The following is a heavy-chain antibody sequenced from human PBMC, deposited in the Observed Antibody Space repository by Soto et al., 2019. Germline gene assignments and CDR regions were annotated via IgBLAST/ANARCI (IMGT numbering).Heavy chain of an antibody. CDR3: ARDRSFWSGYHYFDY. J-gene: IGHJ4*02. CDR1: GGSISSYY. Sequence: SETLSLTCTVSGGSISSYYWSWIRQPPGKGLEWIGYIYYSGSTNYNPSLKSRITISVDTSKNQFSLKLSSVTAADTAVYYCARDRSFWSGYHYFDYWGQGTLVTVSS. V-gene: IGHV4-59*01. CDR2: IYYSGST. D-gene: IGHD3-3*01.